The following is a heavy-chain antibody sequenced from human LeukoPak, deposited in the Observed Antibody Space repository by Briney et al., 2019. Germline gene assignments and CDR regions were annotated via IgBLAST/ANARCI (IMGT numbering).Heavy chain of an antibody. Sequence: ASVKVSCKASGYTFTSYYMHWVRQAPGQGLEWMGIINPSGGSTSYAQKFQGRVTITRDTSASTAYMELSSLRSEDTAVYYCARPKYCSSTSCYNWFDPWGQGTLVTVSS. CDR1: GYTFTSYY. D-gene: IGHD2-2*01. CDR3: ARPKYCSSTSCYNWFDP. J-gene: IGHJ5*02. V-gene: IGHV1-46*01. CDR2: INPSGGST.